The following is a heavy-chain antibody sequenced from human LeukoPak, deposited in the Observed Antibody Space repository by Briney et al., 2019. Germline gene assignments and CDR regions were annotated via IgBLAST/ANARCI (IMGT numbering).Heavy chain of an antibody. CDR2: INHSGST. Sequence: SETLSLTCAVYGGSFSGYYWSWIRQPPGKGLEWIGEINHSGSTNYNPSLKSRVTISVDTSKNQFSLKLSSVTAADTAVYYCARVATVTTKRGVYYYYYGMDVWGQGTTVTVSS. CDR1: GGSFSGYY. V-gene: IGHV4-34*01. CDR3: ARVATVTTKRGVYYYYYGMDV. D-gene: IGHD4-11*01. J-gene: IGHJ6*02.